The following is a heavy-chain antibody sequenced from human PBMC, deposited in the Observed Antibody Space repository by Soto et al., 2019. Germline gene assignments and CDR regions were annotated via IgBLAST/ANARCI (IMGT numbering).Heavy chain of an antibody. CDR2: IGSSGGVT. V-gene: IGHV3-23*01. Sequence: EVQLLESGGGLVQPGGSLRLSCVASGFTFSTYAMSWVRQAPGKGLEWVSIIGSSGGVTVYADSVKGRFTISRDNSKNALDLQMNSLTAEDTAVYYCAKHFVNGEIDYWGQGTLVTVSS. J-gene: IGHJ4*02. CDR1: GFTFSTYA. D-gene: IGHD3-10*01. CDR3: AKHFVNGEIDY.